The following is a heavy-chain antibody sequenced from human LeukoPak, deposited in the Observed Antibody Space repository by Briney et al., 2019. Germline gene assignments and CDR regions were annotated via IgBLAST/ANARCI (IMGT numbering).Heavy chain of an antibody. CDR2: ISGSGGST. J-gene: IGHJ5*02. CDR3: AKYYYGSGSYYNVKLYNWFDP. CDR1: GFTFSSYA. D-gene: IGHD3-10*01. Sequence: GGSLRLSCAASGFTFSSYAMSWVRQAPGKGLEWVSAISGSGGSTYYADSVKGRFTISRDNSKNTLYLQMNSLRAEDTAVYYCAKYYYGSGSYYNVKLYNWFDPWGQGTLVAVSS. V-gene: IGHV3-23*01.